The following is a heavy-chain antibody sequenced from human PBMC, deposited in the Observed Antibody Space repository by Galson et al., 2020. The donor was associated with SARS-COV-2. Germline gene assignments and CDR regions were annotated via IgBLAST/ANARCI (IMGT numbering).Heavy chain of an antibody. J-gene: IGHJ3*02. CDR3: AKDSSLDGYCSGGSGYFGSNALDI. CDR1: GFTFSSYG. CDR2: IWYDGSNK. Sequence: GGSLRLSCAASGFTFSSYGMHWVRQAPGKGLEWVAVIWYDGSNKYYADSVKGRFTISRDNSKNTLYLQMNSLRAEDTTVYYCAKDSSLDGYCSGGSGYFGSNALDIWGQGTMVTVSS. V-gene: IGHV3-33*06. D-gene: IGHD2-15*01.